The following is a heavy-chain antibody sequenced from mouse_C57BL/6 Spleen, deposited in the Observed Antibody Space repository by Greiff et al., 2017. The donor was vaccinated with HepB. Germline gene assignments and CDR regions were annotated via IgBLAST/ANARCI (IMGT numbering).Heavy chain of an antibody. CDR3: ARNYALYYYAMDY. Sequence: VQLQESGGGLVKPGGSLKLSCAASGFTFSDYGMHWVRQAPEKGLEWVAYISSGSSTIYYADTVKGRFTISRDNAKNTLFLQMTSLRSEDTAMYYCARNYALYYYAMDYWGQGTSVTVSS. J-gene: IGHJ4*01. V-gene: IGHV5-17*01. D-gene: IGHD1-1*02. CDR2: ISSGSSTI. CDR1: GFTFSDYG.